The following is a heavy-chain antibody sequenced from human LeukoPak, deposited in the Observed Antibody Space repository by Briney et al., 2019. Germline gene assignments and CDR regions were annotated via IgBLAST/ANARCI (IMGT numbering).Heavy chain of an antibody. D-gene: IGHD2-15*01. CDR2: IDYRGST. CDR3: ARESCSGGSCPLDY. J-gene: IGHJ4*02. Sequence: SETLSLTCTVSGDSISTYYWSWIRQPPGKGLEWIAYIDYRGSTTYNPSLKSRVTISVDTSKNQFFLKLSSVTAADTAVYYCARESCSGGSCPLDYWGQGTLVTVSS. V-gene: IGHV4-59*01. CDR1: GDSISTYY.